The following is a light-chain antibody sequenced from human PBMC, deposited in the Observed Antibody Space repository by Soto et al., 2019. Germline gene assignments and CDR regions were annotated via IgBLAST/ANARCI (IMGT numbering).Light chain of an antibody. J-gene: IGKJ1*01. CDR1: HDISTF. V-gene: IGKV1-27*01. Sequence: DIQMTQSPSSLSASVGDRVTITCRASHDISTFLAWYQQKPGKVPRLLMYTASTLQSCVPSRFSGRGSGTEFTLTISSLQPEDVATYYCQKYNSAPWTGGQGTKVEIK. CDR3: QKYNSAPWT. CDR2: TAS.